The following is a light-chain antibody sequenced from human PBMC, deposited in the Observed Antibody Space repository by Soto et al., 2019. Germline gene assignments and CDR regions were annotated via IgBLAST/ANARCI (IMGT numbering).Light chain of an antibody. CDR1: QGISSY. J-gene: IGKJ1*01. Sequence: AIRMTQSPYSFSASTGDRVTITCRASQGISSYLAWYQQKPGKAPKLLIDAASTLQSGVPSRFSGNGSGTDFTLTCRCPESEYFENYDCHQSYSYPWPFGPRNKVEIK. CDR2: AAS. CDR3: HQSYSYPWP. V-gene: IGKV1-8*01.